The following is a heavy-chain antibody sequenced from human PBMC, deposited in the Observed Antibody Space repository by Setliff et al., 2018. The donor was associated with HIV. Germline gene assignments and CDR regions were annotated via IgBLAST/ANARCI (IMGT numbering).Heavy chain of an antibody. CDR3: GREGEGELPGY. D-gene: IGHD1-7*01. V-gene: IGHV4-38-2*02. Sequence: PSETLSLTCTVSGYFISSGYYRGWIRQPRGKGLEWIGNIYRSGSTYYNPSLKSRVTISVDKSKNQFSLKLSSVTAADTAVYYCGREGEGELPGYWGQGTLVTVSS. J-gene: IGHJ4*02. CDR1: GYFISSGYY. CDR2: IYRSGST.